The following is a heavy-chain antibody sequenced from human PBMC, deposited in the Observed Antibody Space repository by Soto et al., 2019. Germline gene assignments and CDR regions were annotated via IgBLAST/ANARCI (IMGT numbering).Heavy chain of an antibody. J-gene: IGHJ5*02. CDR3: ATWYSSSWRDNWFDP. Sequence: GASVKVSCKVSGYTLTELSMHWVRQAPGKGLEWMGGFDPEDGETIYAQKFQGRVNMTEDTSTDTAYMELSSLRSEDTAVYYCATWYSSSWRDNWFDPWGQGTLVTVSS. CDR1: GYTLTELS. D-gene: IGHD6-13*01. V-gene: IGHV1-24*01. CDR2: FDPEDGET.